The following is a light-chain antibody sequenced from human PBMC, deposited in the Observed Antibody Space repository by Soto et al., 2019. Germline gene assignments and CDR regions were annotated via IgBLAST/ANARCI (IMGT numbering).Light chain of an antibody. Sequence: QSVLTQPASVSGSPGQSITISCTGTSSDVGGSNYVSWYQQYPGKVPKLLIYNVRIRPSGVSNRFSGSKSGNTASLTISGLQAEDEAHYFCTSSTRDSIYVFGNGTKVTV. CDR2: NVR. CDR3: TSSTRDSIYV. V-gene: IGLV2-14*01. CDR1: SSDVGGSNY. J-gene: IGLJ1*01.